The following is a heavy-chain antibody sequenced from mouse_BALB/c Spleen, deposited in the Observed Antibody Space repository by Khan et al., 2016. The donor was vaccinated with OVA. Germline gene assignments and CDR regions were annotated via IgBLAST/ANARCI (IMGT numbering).Heavy chain of an antibody. Sequence: QVRLQQSGAELVRPGVSVKISCKGSGYTFTDFTIHWVKQSHAQSLEWIGVISTYYGDVTYNQKFKGKATMTVDKSSSTTYMELARLTSEDSAIFCGKRGGGGSRFAYWGQGTLVTVSA. CDR3: KRGGGGSRFAY. V-gene: IGHV1S137*01. CDR2: ISTYYGDV. CDR1: GYTFTDFT. J-gene: IGHJ3*01.